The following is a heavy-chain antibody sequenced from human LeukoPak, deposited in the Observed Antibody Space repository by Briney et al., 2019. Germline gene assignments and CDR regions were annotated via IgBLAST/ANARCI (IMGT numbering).Heavy chain of an antibody. V-gene: IGHV3-23*01. J-gene: IGHJ5*02. CDR2: VTGRGGGT. Sequence: GGSLRLSCAASVFIFSNYAMMWVRQAPGKGLEGVSSVTGRGGGTFDADSVKGRFTISRHNSQNTLYLQMTSLRAKDTAVYYSAKGAAIALVDSFDAWGQGTLVTVPS. CDR1: VFIFSNYA. D-gene: IGHD5-24*01. CDR3: AKGAAIALVDSFDA.